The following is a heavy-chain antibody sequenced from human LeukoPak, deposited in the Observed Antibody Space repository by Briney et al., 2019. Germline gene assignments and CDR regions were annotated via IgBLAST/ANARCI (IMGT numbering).Heavy chain of an antibody. D-gene: IGHD1-26*01. CDR2: ISWNSGSI. CDR1: GFTFDDYA. V-gene: IGHV3-9*01. CDR3: ARDPYSGTYGDTYYYYMDV. J-gene: IGHJ6*03. Sequence: GGSLRLSCAASGFTFDDYAMHWVRQAPGKGLEWVSGISWNSGSIVYADSVKGRFTISRDNAKNSLYLQMNSLRAEDTAVYYCARDPYSGTYGDTYYYYMDVWGKGTTVTISS.